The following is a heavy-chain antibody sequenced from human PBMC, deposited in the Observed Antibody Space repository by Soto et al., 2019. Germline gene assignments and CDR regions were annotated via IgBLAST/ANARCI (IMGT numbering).Heavy chain of an antibody. CDR1: GFSLSTSGLG. CDR2: IYWDDDK. J-gene: IGHJ4*02. D-gene: IGHD1-1*01. CDR3: AHRQGGYNWNDGDFDY. V-gene: IGHV2-5*02. Sequence: SGPTLVNPTQTLTLTCTFSGFSLSTSGLGVGWIRQPPGKALEWLALIYWDDDKRYSPSLKTRFTITKDTSKNQVVLTMTNMDPVDTATYYCAHRQGGYNWNDGDFDYWGQGTLVTVSS.